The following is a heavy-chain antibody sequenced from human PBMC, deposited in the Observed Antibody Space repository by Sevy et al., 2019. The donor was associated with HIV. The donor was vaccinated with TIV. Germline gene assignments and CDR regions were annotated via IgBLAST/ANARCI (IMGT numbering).Heavy chain of an antibody. CDR3: ARLNWNYYYYYGMDV. V-gene: IGHV1-18*01. D-gene: IGHD1-20*01. CDR2: ISAYNGNT. CDR1: GYTFTSYG. Sequence: ASVKVSCKASGYTFTSYGMSWVRQAPGQGLEWMGWISAYNGNTNYAQKLQGRVTMTTDTSTSTAYMELRSLRSDDTAVYYCARLNWNYYYYYGMDVWGQGTTVTVSS. J-gene: IGHJ6*02.